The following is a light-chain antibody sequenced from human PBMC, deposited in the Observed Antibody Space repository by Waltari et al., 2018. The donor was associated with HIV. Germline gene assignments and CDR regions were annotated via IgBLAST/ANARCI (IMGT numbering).Light chain of an antibody. J-gene: IGLJ2*01. V-gene: IGLV1-47*01. CDR2: SNN. Sequence: QSVLTQAPSASGTTGRRVTLSCSGTGSNVGVHFVSWYQQLPGMAPKRLSYSNNERPARVPDRFSGSKSGTSASLAISGLRSEDEAVYFCAAGDDSVSGWAFGEGTKVTVL. CDR1: GSNVGVHF. CDR3: AAGDDSVSGWA.